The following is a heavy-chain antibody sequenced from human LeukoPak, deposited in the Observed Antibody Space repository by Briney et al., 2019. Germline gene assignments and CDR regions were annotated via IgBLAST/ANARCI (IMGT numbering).Heavy chain of an antibody. CDR1: GFTFSSYG. V-gene: IGHV3-30*19. J-gene: IGHJ6*02. CDR3: AREIPYYDFWSGYKNYYGMDV. D-gene: IGHD3-3*01. CDR2: IWYDGSNK. Sequence: GGSLRLSCAASGFTFSSYGMHWVRQAPGKGLEWVAVIWYDGSNKYYADSVKGRFTISRDNSKNTLYLQMNSLRAEDTAVYYCAREIPYYDFWSGYKNYYGMDVWGQGTTVTVSS.